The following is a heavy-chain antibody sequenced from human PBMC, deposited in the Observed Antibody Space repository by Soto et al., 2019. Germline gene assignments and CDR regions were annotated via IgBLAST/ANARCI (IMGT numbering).Heavy chain of an antibody. Sequence: SETLSLTCTVSVGSISSGGYYWSWIRQHPGKGLEWIGYIYYSGSTYYNPSLKSRVTISVGTSKNQFSLKLSSVTAADTAVYYCARGFGEASSFLWGQGTLVTVSS. V-gene: IGHV4-31*03. CDR2: IYYSGST. CDR1: VGSISSGGYY. CDR3: ARGFGEASSFL. D-gene: IGHD3-10*01. J-gene: IGHJ4*02.